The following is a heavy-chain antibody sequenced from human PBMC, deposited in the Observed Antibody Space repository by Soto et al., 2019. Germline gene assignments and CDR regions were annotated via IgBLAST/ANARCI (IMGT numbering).Heavy chain of an antibody. J-gene: IGHJ4*02. CDR3: ARDRFRIAVAGTPFDY. D-gene: IGHD6-19*01. V-gene: IGHV3-30-3*01. CDR1: GFTFSSYA. CDR2: ISYDGSNK. Sequence: LRLSCAASGFTFSSYAMHWVRQAPGKGLEWVAVISYDGSNKYYADSVKGRFTISRDNSKNTLYLQMSSLRAEDTAVYYCARDRFRIAVAGTPFDYWGQGTLVTVSS.